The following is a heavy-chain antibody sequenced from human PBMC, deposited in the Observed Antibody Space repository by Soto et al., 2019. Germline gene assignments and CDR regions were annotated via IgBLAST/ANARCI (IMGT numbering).Heavy chain of an antibody. CDR2: IYYSGST. D-gene: IGHD6-13*01. V-gene: IGHV4-39*01. Sequence: SSETLSLTCTVSGGSISSSSYYWGWIRQPPGKGLEWIGSIYYSGSTYYNPSLKSRVTISVDTSKNQFSLKLSSVTAADTAVYYSAHHYGSAAADYYYYYMDVWGKGTTVTVSS. J-gene: IGHJ6*03. CDR3: AHHYGSAAADYYYYYMDV. CDR1: GGSISSSSYY.